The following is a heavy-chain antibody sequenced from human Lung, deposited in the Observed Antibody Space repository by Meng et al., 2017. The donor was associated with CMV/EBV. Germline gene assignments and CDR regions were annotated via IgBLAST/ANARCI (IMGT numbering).Heavy chain of an antibody. V-gene: IGHV3-21*01. CDR1: GFTCSSFT. CDR2: ISSSSSYI. Sequence: GGSLRLSCPASGFTCSSFTMNWVRQAPGKGLEWISSISSSSSYIYYPDSVRGRFTISRDNAQNSLYLQMSSLRAEDTAVYYCARLGQYSRDAGYFDDWGQRALVTVSS. CDR3: ARLGQYSRDAGYFDD. D-gene: IGHD6-25*01. J-gene: IGHJ4*02.